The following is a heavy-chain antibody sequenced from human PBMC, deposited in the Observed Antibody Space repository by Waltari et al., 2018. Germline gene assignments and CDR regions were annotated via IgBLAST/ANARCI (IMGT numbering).Heavy chain of an antibody. V-gene: IGHV4-34*01. Sequence: QVQLQQWGAGLLKPSETLSLTCAVYGGSFSGYYWSWIRQPPGKGLEWIGEINHSGSTNYNPSLKSRVTISVDTSKNQFSLKLSSVTAADTAVYYCARYCSSASCYIKSGDAFDIWGQGTMVTVSS. D-gene: IGHD2-2*02. J-gene: IGHJ3*02. CDR1: GGSFSGYY. CDR2: INHSGST. CDR3: ARYCSSASCYIKSGDAFDI.